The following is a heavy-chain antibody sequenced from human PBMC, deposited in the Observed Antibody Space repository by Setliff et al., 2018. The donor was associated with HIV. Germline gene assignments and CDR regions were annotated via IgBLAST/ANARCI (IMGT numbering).Heavy chain of an antibody. CDR1: GYTFTNYD. D-gene: IGHD3-10*02. J-gene: IGHJ6*02. V-gene: IGHV1-69*06. CDR2: IVLMSGTA. CDR3: ARGQKMYFMITMLGGYYYYHMDV. Sequence: ASVKVSCKASGYTFTNYDINWVRQVPGQGLEWMGGIVLMSGTADYAQKFHGRVTITADKSTSTAYMELSSLRSEDTAVHYCARGQKMYFMITMLGGYYYYHMDVWGQGTTVTVSS.